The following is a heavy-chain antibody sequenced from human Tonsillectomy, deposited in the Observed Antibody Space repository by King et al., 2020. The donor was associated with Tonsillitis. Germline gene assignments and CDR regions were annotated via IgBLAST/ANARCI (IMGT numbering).Heavy chain of an antibody. CDR3: ANVMLWFGESREFGY. Sequence: QLVESGGGLIQPGGSLRLSCAASGFTFSSYAMSWVRQAPGTGLEWVSAISDRGGSTYYSDSVKGRFTISRDNSKNTLYLQMNSLRAEDTAVYYCANVMLWFGESREFGYWGQGTLVTVSS. CDR2: ISDRGGST. D-gene: IGHD3-10*01. J-gene: IGHJ4*02. V-gene: IGHV3-23*04. CDR1: GFTFSSYA.